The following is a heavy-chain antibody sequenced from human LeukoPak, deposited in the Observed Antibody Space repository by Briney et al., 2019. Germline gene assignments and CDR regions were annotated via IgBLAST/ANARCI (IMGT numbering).Heavy chain of an antibody. Sequence: GASVKVSCKVSGYSLSDLSIQWVRQVPGQGLEWMGGYEPEEGETIYAERFQGRVTMTEDPSTDTVNMVLSNLKLEDTAVYYCVTHRPAGGFGPLRQATLVGDSS. CDR3: VTHRPAGGFGP. J-gene: IGHJ5*02. V-gene: IGHV1-24*01. CDR1: GYSLSDLS. CDR2: YEPEEGET. D-gene: IGHD3-10*01.